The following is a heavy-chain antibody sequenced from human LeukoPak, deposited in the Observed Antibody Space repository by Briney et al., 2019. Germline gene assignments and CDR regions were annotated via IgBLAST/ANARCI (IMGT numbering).Heavy chain of an antibody. V-gene: IGHV3-9*01. D-gene: IGHD3-9*01. J-gene: IGHJ4*02. Sequence: GGSLRLSCAASGFTFDDYAMHWVRQAPGKGLEWVSGISWNSGSIGYADSVKGRFTISRDNAKNSLYLQMNSLRAEETALYYCAKALGRYFDWLYDYWGQGTLVTVSS. CDR3: AKALGRYFDWLYDY. CDR1: GFTFDDYA. CDR2: ISWNSGSI.